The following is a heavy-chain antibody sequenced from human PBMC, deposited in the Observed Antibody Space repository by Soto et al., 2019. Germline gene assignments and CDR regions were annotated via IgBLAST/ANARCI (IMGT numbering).Heavy chain of an antibody. CDR1: GYTFTSYG. CDR2: ISAYNGNT. Sequence: ASVKVSCKASGYTFTSYGISWVRQAPGQGLEWMGWISAYNGNTNYAQKLQGRVTMTTDTSTSTAYMELRSLRSDDTAVYYCATMANTMVRGVIILTPPEHWGQGTLVTVSS. V-gene: IGHV1-18*01. CDR3: ATMANTMVRGVIILTPPEH. D-gene: IGHD3-10*01. J-gene: IGHJ4*02.